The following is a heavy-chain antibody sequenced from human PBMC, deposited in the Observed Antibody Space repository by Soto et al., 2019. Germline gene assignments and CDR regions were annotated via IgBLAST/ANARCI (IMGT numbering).Heavy chain of an antibody. V-gene: IGHV3-11*01. J-gene: IGHJ4*02. CDR3: ASLLGTTPPFDY. CDR2: ISSSGSTI. D-gene: IGHD4-17*01. CDR1: GLTFSDYY. Sequence: PGGSLRLSCAASGLTFSDYYMSWIRQAPGKGLEWVSYISSSGSTIYYADSVKGRFTISRDNAKNSLYLQMNSLRAEDTAVYYCASLLGTTPPFDYWGQGTLVTVSS.